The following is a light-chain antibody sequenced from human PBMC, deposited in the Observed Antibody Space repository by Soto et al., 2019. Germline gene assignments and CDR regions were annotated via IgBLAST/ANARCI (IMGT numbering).Light chain of an antibody. Sequence: DIQLTQSPSFLSASVGDKVTITCRANQGIANSLAWFQQKPGRAPNLLIYTAATLQGGVPSRFSDSGSGTEFTLTISRLEPEDFAVYYCQQYGSSGTFGQGTKVEIK. CDR2: TAA. J-gene: IGKJ1*01. V-gene: IGKV1-9*01. CDR1: QGIANS. CDR3: QQYGSSGT.